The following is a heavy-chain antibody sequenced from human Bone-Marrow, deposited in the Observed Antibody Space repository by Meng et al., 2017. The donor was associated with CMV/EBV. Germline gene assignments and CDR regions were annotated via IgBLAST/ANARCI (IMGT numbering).Heavy chain of an antibody. CDR3: TTDTPDTYYYVSSCSVG. Sequence: GGSLRLSCAASGFTISNAWMSWVRQAPGKGLEWVGRIKSKTDGGTTDYAAPVKGRFTISRDDSKNTLYLQMNSLKTEDTAVYYCTTDTPDTYYYVSSCSVGWGQGTLVTVSS. J-gene: IGHJ4*02. D-gene: IGHD3-22*01. CDR2: IKSKTDGGTT. CDR1: GFTISNAW. V-gene: IGHV3-15*01.